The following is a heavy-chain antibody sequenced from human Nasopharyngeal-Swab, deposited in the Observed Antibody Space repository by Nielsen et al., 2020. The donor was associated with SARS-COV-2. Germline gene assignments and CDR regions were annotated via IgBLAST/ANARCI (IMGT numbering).Heavy chain of an antibody. CDR2: IYYSGST. V-gene: IGHV4-30-4*01. CDR1: GGSISSGDHY. CDR3: ARGSTYYYDSTLSEIDY. Sequence: SETLSLTCTVSGGSISSGDHYWSWIRQPPGKGLEWIGYIYYSGSTYYNPSLKSRVTISVDTSKNQFSLKLSSVTAADTAVYYCARGSTYYYDSTLSEIDYWGQGTLVTVSS. D-gene: IGHD3-22*01. J-gene: IGHJ4*02.